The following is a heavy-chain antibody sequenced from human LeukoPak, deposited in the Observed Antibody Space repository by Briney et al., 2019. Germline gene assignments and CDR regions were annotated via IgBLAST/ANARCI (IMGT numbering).Heavy chain of an antibody. CDR2: IYSGGST. CDR1: GFTVSSNY. D-gene: IGHD5-18*01. J-gene: IGHJ4*02. CDR3: TTKRGYSYGYSD. Sequence: GGSLRLSCAASGFTVSSNYMSWVRQAPGKGLEWLSVIYSGGSTYYADSVKGRFTISRDNSKNTLYLQMNSLRAEDTAVYYCTTKRGYSYGYSDWGQGTLVTVSS. V-gene: IGHV3-66*01.